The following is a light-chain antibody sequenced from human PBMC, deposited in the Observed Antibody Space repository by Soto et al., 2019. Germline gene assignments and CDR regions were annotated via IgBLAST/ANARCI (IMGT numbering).Light chain of an antibody. Sequence: DIQMTQSPSTLSASVGPRVTITCRASQSISSWLAWYQQKPGKAPKLLIYDASSLESGVPSRFSGSGSGTEFTLTISSLQPDDFTAYYCQQYNSYWTFGQGTKVDIK. V-gene: IGKV1-5*01. CDR2: DAS. CDR3: QQYNSYWT. J-gene: IGKJ1*01. CDR1: QSISSW.